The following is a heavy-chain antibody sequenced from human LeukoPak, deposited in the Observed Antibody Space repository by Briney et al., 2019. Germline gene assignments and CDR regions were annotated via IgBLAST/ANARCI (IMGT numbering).Heavy chain of an antibody. CDR1: GFTFDDYT. CDR2: ISWDGGST. J-gene: IGHJ4*02. Sequence: QRGGSLRLSCAASGFTFDDYTMHWLRQAPGKGLEWVSLISWDGGSTYYADSVKGRFTIYRDNSKNSLYLQMNSLRTEDTALYYCAKGPTDYDSSEGDFLDAYYFDYWGQGTLVTVSS. D-gene: IGHD3-22*01. CDR3: AKGPTDYDSSEGDFLDAYYFDY. V-gene: IGHV3-43*01.